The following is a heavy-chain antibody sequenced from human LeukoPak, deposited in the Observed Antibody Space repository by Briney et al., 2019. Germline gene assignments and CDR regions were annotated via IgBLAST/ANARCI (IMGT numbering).Heavy chain of an antibody. Sequence: GGSLRLSCAASGFTFSSYWMSWIRQAPGKGLEWVANIKQEGSEKYYVDSVKGRFTLSRDNAKNSLYLQMNSLRAEDTAVYYCAREYCSSPSCYPDAYYYYYMDVWGKGTTVTVSS. V-gene: IGHV3-7*01. CDR2: IKQEGSEK. CDR1: GFTFSSYW. J-gene: IGHJ6*03. D-gene: IGHD2-2*01. CDR3: AREYCSSPSCYPDAYYYYYMDV.